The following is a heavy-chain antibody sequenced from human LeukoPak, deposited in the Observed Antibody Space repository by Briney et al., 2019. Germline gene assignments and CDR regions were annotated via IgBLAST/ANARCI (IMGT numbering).Heavy chain of an antibody. CDR3: ARMESSGSAIDY. CDR1: GGSISSYY. V-gene: IGHV4-59*01. CDR2: IYYSGST. D-gene: IGHD1-26*01. Sequence: SETLSLTCTVSGGSISSYYWSWIRQPPGKGLEWIGYIYYSGSTSYNPSLKSRVTISVDTSKNQFSLKLSTVTAADTAVYYCARMESSGSAIDYWGQGTLVTVSS. J-gene: IGHJ4*02.